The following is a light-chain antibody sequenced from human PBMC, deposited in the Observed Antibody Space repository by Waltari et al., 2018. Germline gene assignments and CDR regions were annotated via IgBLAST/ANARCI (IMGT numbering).Light chain of an antibody. Sequence: EIVLTQSTGSLSSSPGERVTISCRASQSVSRALAWYQQKPGQPPRLLIFGASNRATGIPDRFSGSGSGTDFSLTISRLEPEDFAVYYCQHYVRLPATFGRGTKVEIK. CDR1: QSVSRA. CDR3: QHYVRLPAT. CDR2: GAS. J-gene: IGKJ1*01. V-gene: IGKV3-20*01.